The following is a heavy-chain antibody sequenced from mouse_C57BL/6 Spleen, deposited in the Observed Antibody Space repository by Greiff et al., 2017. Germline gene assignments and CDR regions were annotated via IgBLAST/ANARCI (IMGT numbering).Heavy chain of an antibody. Sequence: QVHVKQPGAELVKPGASVKVSCKASGYTFTSYWMHWVKQRPGQGLEWIGRIHPSDSYTNYNQKFKGKATLTVDKSSSTAYMQLSSLTSEDSAVDYCAVGVYYYGSSPSFAYWGQGTLVTVSA. D-gene: IGHD1-1*01. CDR2: IHPSDSYT. V-gene: IGHV1-74*01. J-gene: IGHJ3*01. CDR3: AVGVYYYGSSPSFAY. CDR1: GYTFTSYW.